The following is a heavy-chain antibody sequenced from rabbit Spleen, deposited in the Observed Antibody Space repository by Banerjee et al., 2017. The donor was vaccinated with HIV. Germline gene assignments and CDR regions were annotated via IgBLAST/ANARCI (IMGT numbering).Heavy chain of an antibody. Sequence: QQQLVESGGGLVQPEGSLTLTCKASGFDFSGYGVSWVRQAPGRGPEWIGCIYAGSSGNTYYASWAKGRFTISKTSSTTVTLQMTSLTAADTATYFCARDLDDVIGWNFGWWGPGTLVTVS. CDR3: ARDLDDVIGWNFGW. V-gene: IGHV1S45*01. J-gene: IGHJ4*01. CDR2: IYAGSSGNT. D-gene: IGHD4-1*01. CDR1: GFDFSGYG.